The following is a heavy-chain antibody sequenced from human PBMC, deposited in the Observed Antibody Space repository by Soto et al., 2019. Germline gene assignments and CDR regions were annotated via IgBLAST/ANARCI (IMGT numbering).Heavy chain of an antibody. CDR1: GGTFSSYT. J-gene: IGHJ4*02. D-gene: IGHD6-13*01. V-gene: IGHV1-69*04. Sequence: ASVKVSCKASGGTFSSYTISWVRQAPGQGLEWMGRIIPILGIANYAQKFQGRVTITADKSTSTAYMELSSLRSEDTAVYYCAREGGDYSSSWTRFDYWGQGTLVTVSS. CDR2: IIPILGIA. CDR3: AREGGDYSSSWTRFDY.